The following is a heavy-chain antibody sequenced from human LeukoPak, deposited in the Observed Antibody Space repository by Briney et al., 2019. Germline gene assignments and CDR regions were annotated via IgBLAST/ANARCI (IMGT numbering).Heavy chain of an antibody. CDR3: ARLTTVTTFDS. D-gene: IGHD4-17*01. J-gene: IGHJ4*02. V-gene: IGHV3-7*01. CDR2: IKQDGGEK. CDR1: GFTFSRYW. Sequence: GSLRLSCAASGFTFSRYWMSWVRQAPGKGLEWVANIKQDGGEKYYVDSVKGRFTISRDNAKNSLYLQMDSLRAEDTAMYYCARLTTVTTFDSWGQGTLVTVSS.